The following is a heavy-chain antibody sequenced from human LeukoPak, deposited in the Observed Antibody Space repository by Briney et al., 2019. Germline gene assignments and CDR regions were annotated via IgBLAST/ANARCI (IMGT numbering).Heavy chain of an antibody. V-gene: IGHV3-48*01. J-gene: IGHJ4*02. CDR1: GFTFSSYS. Sequence: PGGSLRLSCAASGFTFSSYSMDWVRQAPGKGPEWVSYISSSSSTIYYADSVKGRFTISRDNAKNSLYLQMNSLRAEDTAVYYCASIGTVAGTVDWGQGTLVTVSS. CDR3: ASIGTVAGTVD. CDR2: ISSSSSTI. D-gene: IGHD6-19*01.